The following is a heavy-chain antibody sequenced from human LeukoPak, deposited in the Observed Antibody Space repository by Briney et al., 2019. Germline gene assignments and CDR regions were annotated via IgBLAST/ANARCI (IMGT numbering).Heavy chain of an antibody. CDR2: IDPSDSYT. J-gene: IGHJ3*02. CDR3: ARRFSEYYDILTGYLYAFDI. CDR1: GYSFTSYW. V-gene: IGHV5-10-1*01. D-gene: IGHD3-9*01. Sequence: GESLKISCKGSGYSFTSYWISWVRPMPGKGLEWMGRIDPSDSYTNYSPSFQGHVTISADKSISTAYLQWSSLKASDTAMYYCARRFSEYYDILTGYLYAFDIWGQGTMVTVSS.